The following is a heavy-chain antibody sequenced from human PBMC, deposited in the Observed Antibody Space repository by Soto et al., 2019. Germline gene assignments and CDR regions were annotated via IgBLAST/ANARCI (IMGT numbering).Heavy chain of an antibody. CDR3: ARGSNYYGSGSYYYYYYMDV. Sequence: TLSLTCTVSGGSISSGGYYWSWIRQHPGKGLEWIGYIYYSGSTYYNPSLKSRVTISVDTSKNQFSLKLSSVTAADTAVYYCARGSNYYGSGSYYYYYYMDVWGKGTTVTVSS. V-gene: IGHV4-31*03. CDR1: GGSISSGGYY. J-gene: IGHJ6*03. D-gene: IGHD3-10*01. CDR2: IYYSGST.